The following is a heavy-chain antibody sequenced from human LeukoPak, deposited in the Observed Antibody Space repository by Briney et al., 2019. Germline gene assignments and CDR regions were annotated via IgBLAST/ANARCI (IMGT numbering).Heavy chain of an antibody. CDR2: IYTSGST. CDR1: GGSISSYY. D-gene: IGHD3-9*01. Sequence: SETLSLTYTVSGGSISSYYWSWIRQPAGKGLEWIGRIYTSGSTNYNPSLKSRVTMSVDTSKNQFSLKLSSVTAADTAVYYCARDHYDILTGSNWFDPWGQGTLVTVSS. J-gene: IGHJ5*02. CDR3: ARDHYDILTGSNWFDP. V-gene: IGHV4-4*07.